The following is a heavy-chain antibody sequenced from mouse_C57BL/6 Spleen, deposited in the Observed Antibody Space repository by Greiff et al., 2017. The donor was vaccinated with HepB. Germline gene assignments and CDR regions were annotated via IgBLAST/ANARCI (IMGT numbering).Heavy chain of an antibody. D-gene: IGHD2-3*01. Sequence: EVKLMESGGGLVQPGGSLKLSCAASGFTFSDYYMYWVRQTPEKRLEWVAYISNGGGSTYYPDTVKGRFTISRDNAKNTLYLQLSRLKSEDTAMYYCARGDGYFSWFAYWGQGTLVTVSA. CDR2: ISNGGGST. CDR3: ARGDGYFSWFAY. V-gene: IGHV5-12*01. CDR1: GFTFSDYY. J-gene: IGHJ3*01.